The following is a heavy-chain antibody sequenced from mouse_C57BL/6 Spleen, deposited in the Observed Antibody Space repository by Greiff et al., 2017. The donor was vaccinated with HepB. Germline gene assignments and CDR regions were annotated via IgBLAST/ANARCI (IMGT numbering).Heavy chain of an antibody. CDR2: IYPVSGST. J-gene: IGHJ2*01. CDR3: ARSKAGDY. Sequence: QVQLQHPGAELVKPGASVKISCRASGYTFPSYWRTWVKQRPGQGLEWIGDIYPVSGSTNYNEKFKSKATLTVDTSSSTAYMQLSSLTSEDSAVYYCARSKAGDYWGQGTTLTVSS. CDR1: GYTFPSYW. V-gene: IGHV1-55*01.